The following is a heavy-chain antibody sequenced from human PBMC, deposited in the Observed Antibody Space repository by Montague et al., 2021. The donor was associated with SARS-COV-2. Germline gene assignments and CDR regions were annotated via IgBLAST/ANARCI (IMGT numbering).Heavy chain of an antibody. Sequence: SLRLSCAASEFSFRSYWINWVRQGPGKGLVWVSRIYSDGSRIDYXDSVKGRFTISRDNARNTVFLQMNSLRVEDAAVYYCAGASGYPIRGMDVWGQGTTVTVSS. CDR3: AGASGYPIRGMDV. J-gene: IGHJ6*02. CDR1: EFSFRSYW. CDR2: IYSDGSRI. V-gene: IGHV3-74*01. D-gene: IGHD5-12*01.